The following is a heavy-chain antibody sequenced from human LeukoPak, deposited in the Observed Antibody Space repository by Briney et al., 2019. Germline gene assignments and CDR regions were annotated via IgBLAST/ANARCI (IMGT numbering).Heavy chain of an antibody. V-gene: IGHV5-51*01. Sequence: GESLKISCKASGYSFTSYWIGWVRQMPGKGLEWMGIIYPGDSDIRYSPSLQGQVTISADKSISTAYLQWSSLKASDTAIYYCARHYSDSSAYSYRYYGMDVWGQGTTVTV. D-gene: IGHD3-22*01. CDR1: GYSFTSYW. CDR2: IYPGDSDI. J-gene: IGHJ6*02. CDR3: ARHYSDSSAYSYRYYGMDV.